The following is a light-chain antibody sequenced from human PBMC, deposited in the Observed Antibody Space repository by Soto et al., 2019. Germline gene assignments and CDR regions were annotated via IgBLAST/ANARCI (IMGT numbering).Light chain of an antibody. V-gene: IGKV3-20*01. J-gene: IGKJ1*01. CDR2: GAS. CDR3: QQYGSSPTWT. CDR1: QSVSSNY. Sequence: ESVLTQSPGTLYLSPGERATLSCRASQSVSSNYLAWYQQKPGQAPRLLIYGASTRATGIPDRFSGSGSGTDFTLTISRLEPEDSAGYYCQQYGSSPTWTFGQGTKVDIK.